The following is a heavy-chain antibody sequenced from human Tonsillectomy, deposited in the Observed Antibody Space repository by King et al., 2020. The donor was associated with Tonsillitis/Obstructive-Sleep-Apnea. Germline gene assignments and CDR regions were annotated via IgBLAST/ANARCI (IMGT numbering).Heavy chain of an antibody. CDR1: GFTFSYYG. V-gene: IGHV3-30*18. D-gene: IGHD4-17*01. Sequence: VQLVESGGGVVQPGRSLRLSCAASGFTFSYYGMHWVRQAPGKGLEWVAVISFDGSNKYYADSVKGRFTISRDKSKKTLYLQMNSLSAEDTAVYYCAKDGSPGRGYGDYGGIDYWGQGTLVTVSS. CDR2: ISFDGSNK. J-gene: IGHJ4*02. CDR3: AKDGSPGRGYGDYGGIDY.